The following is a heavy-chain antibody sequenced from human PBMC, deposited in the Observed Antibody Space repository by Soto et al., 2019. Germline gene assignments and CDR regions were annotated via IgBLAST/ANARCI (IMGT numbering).Heavy chain of an antibody. J-gene: IGHJ4*02. CDR2: ISSSSTAI. D-gene: IGHD2-8*02. Sequence: GGSLRLSCAGSGFSFSSYSMNWVRQAPGKGLEWVSSISSSSTAIFYGDSVKGRFIISRDNAENSLYLQMNSLRAEDTAVYYCARDKITGLFDYWGQGTLVTVSS. V-gene: IGHV3-21*01. CDR1: GFSFSSYS. CDR3: ARDKITGLFDY.